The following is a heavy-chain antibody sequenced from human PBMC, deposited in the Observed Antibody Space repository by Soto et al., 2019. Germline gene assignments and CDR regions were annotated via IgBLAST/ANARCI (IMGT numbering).Heavy chain of an antibody. CDR3: ATRIYFGGYDFWSGYPFDY. D-gene: IGHD3-3*01. CDR2: ISAYDGNT. CDR1: GYTFTSYG. Sequence: ASVKVSCKASGYTFTSYGISWVRQAPGQGLEWMGWISAYDGNTNYAQKLQGRVTMTEDTSTDTAYMELSSLRSEDTAVYYCATRIYFGGYDFWSGYPFDYWGQGTLVTVSS. V-gene: IGHV1-18*01. J-gene: IGHJ4*02.